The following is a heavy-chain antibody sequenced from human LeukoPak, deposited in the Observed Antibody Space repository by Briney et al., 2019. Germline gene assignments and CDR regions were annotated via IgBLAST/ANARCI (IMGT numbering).Heavy chain of an antibody. D-gene: IGHD3-16*02. CDR3: ARDAPMITFGGVIVTDY. Sequence: GASVKVSCKASGYTFTSYGISWVRQAPGQGLEWMGWISAYNGNTNYAQKLQGRVTMTTDTSTSTAYMELRSLRSDDTAVYYCARDAPMITFGGVIVTDYWGQGTLVTVSS. CDR1: GYTFTSYG. V-gene: IGHV1-18*04. J-gene: IGHJ4*02. CDR2: ISAYNGNT.